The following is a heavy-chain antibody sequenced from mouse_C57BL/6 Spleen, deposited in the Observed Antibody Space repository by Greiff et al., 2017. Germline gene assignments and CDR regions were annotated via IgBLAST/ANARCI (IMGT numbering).Heavy chain of an antibody. CDR1: GYSITSGYD. V-gene: IGHV3-1*01. CDR3: ARAPYSILYAMGY. CDR2: ISYSGST. J-gene: IGHJ4*01. D-gene: IGHD2-10*01. Sequence: EVNLVESGPGMVKPSQSLSLTCTVTGYSITSGYDWHWIRHFPGNKLEWMGYISYSGSTNYNPSLKSRISITHDTSKNHFFLKLNSVTTEDTATYYCARAPYSILYAMGYWGQGTSVTVSS.